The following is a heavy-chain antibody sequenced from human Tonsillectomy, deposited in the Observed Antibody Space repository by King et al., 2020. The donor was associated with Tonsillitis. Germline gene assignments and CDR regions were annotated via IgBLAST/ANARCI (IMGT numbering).Heavy chain of an antibody. D-gene: IGHD6-13*01. CDR1: GGSISSYY. CDR3: ARGRVAAAPYYFDY. V-gene: IGHV4-59*01. Sequence: QLQESGPGLVKPSETLSLTCTVSGGSISSYYWSWIRPPPGKGLEWIGYIYYSGSTNYNPSLKSRVTISVDTSKNQFSLKLSSVTAADTAVYYCARGRVAAAPYYFDYWGQGTLVTVSS. J-gene: IGHJ4*02. CDR2: IYYSGST.